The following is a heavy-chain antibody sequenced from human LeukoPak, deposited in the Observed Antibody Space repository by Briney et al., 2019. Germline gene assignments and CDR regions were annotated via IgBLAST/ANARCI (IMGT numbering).Heavy chain of an antibody. CDR2: ISTSSSTI. D-gene: IGHD5-24*01. V-gene: IGHV3-48*02. J-gene: IGHJ4*02. Sequence: PGGSLRLSCAASGFTFSNYIMNWVRQAPGKGLEWVSYISTSSSTIKYADSVKGRFTVSRDNAKNSMYLQMNSLRDEDTAVYYCAWSRDGYNYFVYWGQGTLVTVSS. CDR1: GFTFSNYI. CDR3: AWSRDGYNYFVY.